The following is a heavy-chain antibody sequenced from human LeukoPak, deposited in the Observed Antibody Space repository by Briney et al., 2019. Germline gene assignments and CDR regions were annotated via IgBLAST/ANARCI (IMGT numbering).Heavy chain of an antibody. Sequence: GGSLRLSCAASGFPFSSYPLSWVRQTPRKGLEWASAISGSGGATYYADSVRGRFTISRDNSKNTPYLQMNSLRAEDTALYYCASNWRGIFGGSLDAFDIWGQGTMVTVSS. J-gene: IGHJ3*02. CDR1: GFPFSSYP. D-gene: IGHD1-20*01. CDR3: ASNWRGIFGGSLDAFDI. V-gene: IGHV3-23*01. CDR2: ISGSGGAT.